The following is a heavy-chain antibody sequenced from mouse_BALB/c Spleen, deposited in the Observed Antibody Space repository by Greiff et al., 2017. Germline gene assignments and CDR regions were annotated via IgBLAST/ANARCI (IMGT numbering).Heavy chain of an antibody. V-gene: IGHV1S137*01. CDR2: ISTYYGDA. CDR3: ARLKYGAWFAY. J-gene: IGHJ3*01. D-gene: IGHD1-2*01. CDR1: GYTFTDYA. Sequence: VQLVESGAELVRPGVSVKISCKGSGYTFTDYAMHWVKQSHAKSLEWIGVISTYYGDASYNQKFKGKATMTVDKSSSTAYMELARLTSEDSAIYYCARLKYGAWFAYWGQGTLVTVSA.